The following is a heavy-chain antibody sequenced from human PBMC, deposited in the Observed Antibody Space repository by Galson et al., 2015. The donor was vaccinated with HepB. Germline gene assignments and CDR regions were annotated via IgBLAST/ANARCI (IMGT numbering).Heavy chain of an antibody. CDR3: ARKKRGWELLQGSTFDY. CDR1: GFTFSSYS. Sequence: SLRLSCAASGFTFSSYSMNWVRQAPGKGLEWVSSISSSSSYIYYADSVKGRFTISRDNAKNSLYLQMNSLRAGDTAVYYCARKKRGWELLQGSTFDYWGQGTLVTVSS. J-gene: IGHJ4*02. V-gene: IGHV3-21*01. CDR2: ISSSSSYI. D-gene: IGHD1-26*01.